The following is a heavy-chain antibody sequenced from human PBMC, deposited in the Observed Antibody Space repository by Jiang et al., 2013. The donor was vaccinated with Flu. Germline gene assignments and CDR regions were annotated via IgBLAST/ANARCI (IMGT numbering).Heavy chain of an antibody. J-gene: IGHJ4*02. CDR3: AHSTYCSGGSCYGQKYFDY. Sequence: TQTLTLTCAFSGFSLTTNGVGVGWIRQPPGKAPEWLVVLYFNDDKRYSPSLKSRLTITKDTSKNQVVLTMTNMDPVDTATYYCAHSTYCSGGSCYGQKYFDYWGQGTLVTVSS. V-gene: IGHV2-5*01. CDR1: GFSLTTNGVG. D-gene: IGHD2-15*01. CDR2: LYFNDDK.